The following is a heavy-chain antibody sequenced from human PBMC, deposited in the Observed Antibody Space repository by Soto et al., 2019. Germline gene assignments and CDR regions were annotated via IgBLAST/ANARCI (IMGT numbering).Heavy chain of an antibody. CDR2: INAGNGNT. CDR1: GYSFTSYA. V-gene: IGHV1-3*01. CDR3: ASEGYMVGGVIISSVMDV. D-gene: IGHD3-10*01. J-gene: IGHJ6*02. Sequence: ASVNFSCKASGYSFTSYAMHWVRQAPGQRLEWMGWINAGNGNTKYSQNFKGRVTITRDTSASTAYMELSSLRSEDTAVYYCASEGYMVGGVIISSVMDVWGQGTTVTVSS.